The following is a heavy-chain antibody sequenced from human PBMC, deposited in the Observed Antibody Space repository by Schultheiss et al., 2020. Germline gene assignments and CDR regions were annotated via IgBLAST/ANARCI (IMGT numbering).Heavy chain of an antibody. D-gene: IGHD5-12*01. CDR1: GFTFSSYA. Sequence: GGSLRLSCAASGFTFSSYAMSWVRQAPGKGLEWVSAISGSGGSTYYADSVKGRFTISRDNAKNTLYLQMNSLRAEDTAVYYCARGGSPEYSGYDIFDYWGQGTLVTVSS. V-gene: IGHV3-23*01. CDR3: ARGGSPEYSGYDIFDY. CDR2: ISGSGGST. J-gene: IGHJ4*02.